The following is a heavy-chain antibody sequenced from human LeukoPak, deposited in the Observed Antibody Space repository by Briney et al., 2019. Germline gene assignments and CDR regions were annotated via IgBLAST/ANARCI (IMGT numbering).Heavy chain of an antibody. CDR3: GRPRDYRGYYFDY. CDR2: ISAYNGNT. J-gene: IGHJ4*02. V-gene: IGHV1-18*01. CDR1: GYTFTSYG. D-gene: IGHD4-11*01. Sequence: ASVKVSCKASGYTFTSYGISWVRQAPGQGLEWMGWISAYNGNTNHAQKLQGRVTMTTDTSTSTAYLELRSLRSDDTAVYYCGRPRDYRGYYFDYWGQGTLVTVSA.